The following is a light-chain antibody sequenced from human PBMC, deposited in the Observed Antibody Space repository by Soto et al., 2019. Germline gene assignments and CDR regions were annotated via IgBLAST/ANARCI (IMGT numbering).Light chain of an antibody. Sequence: SYELTQPLSVSVALGQTARISCGGNNIGSKNVHWYQQKPDQAPVLVIYMDSNRPSGIPERFSGSNSGNTATLTISRAQAGDEADYYCQVWDSSTVVFGGGTKLTVL. V-gene: IGLV3-9*01. CDR1: NIGSKN. J-gene: IGLJ2*01. CDR3: QVWDSSTVV. CDR2: MDS.